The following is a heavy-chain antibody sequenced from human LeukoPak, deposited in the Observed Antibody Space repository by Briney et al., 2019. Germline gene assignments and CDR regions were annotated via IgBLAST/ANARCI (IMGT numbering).Heavy chain of an antibody. J-gene: IGHJ6*03. CDR3: ARAPGYSSSFYYYYYMDV. D-gene: IGHD6-6*01. CDR1: GGSISSYY. V-gene: IGHV4-59*08. Sequence: PSETLSLTCTVSGGSISSYYWSWIRQPPGKGLEWIGYIYYSGSTDYNPSLKSRVTISVDTSKNQFSLKLSSVTAADTAVYYCARAPGYSSSFYYYYYMDVWGKGTTVTVSS. CDR2: IYYSGST.